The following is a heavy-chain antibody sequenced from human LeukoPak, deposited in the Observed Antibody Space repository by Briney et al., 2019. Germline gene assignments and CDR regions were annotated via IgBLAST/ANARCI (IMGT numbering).Heavy chain of an antibody. Sequence: SETLSLTCTVAGVSSSSYYWSWIRQPPGKGLEWIGYIYTSGSTNYNPSLKSRVTISVDTSKNQFSLKLSSVPAADTAVYYCARLKRDIVVVPAAMGWFDPWGQGTLVIVSS. V-gene: IGHV4-4*09. CDR2: IYTSGST. CDR1: GVSSSSYY. D-gene: IGHD2-2*01. CDR3: ARLKRDIVVVPAAMGWFDP. J-gene: IGHJ5*02.